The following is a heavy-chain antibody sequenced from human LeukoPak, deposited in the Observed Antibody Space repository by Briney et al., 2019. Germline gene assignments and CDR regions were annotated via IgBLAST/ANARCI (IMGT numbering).Heavy chain of an antibody. D-gene: IGHD3-3*01. CDR2: ISGNGGST. CDR1: GFTFSIHA. J-gene: IGHJ4*02. CDR3: AKVPVGVVIPSAIYFDY. V-gene: IGHV3-23*01. Sequence: GGSLRLSCAASGFTFSIHAMSWVRRAPGQGLEWVSTISGNGGSTYYADSVKGRFTISRANSRDTLYLQMNSLRAEDTAVYYCAKVPVGVVIPSAIYFDYWGQGTLVTVSS.